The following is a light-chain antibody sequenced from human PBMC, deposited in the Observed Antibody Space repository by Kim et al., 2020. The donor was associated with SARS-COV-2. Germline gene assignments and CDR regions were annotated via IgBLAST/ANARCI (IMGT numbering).Light chain of an antibody. V-gene: IGLV6-57*04. CDR2: EDD. CDR1: SGSIVDNY. J-gene: IGLJ2*01. Sequence: NFMLTQPHSVSESPGKTVTISCTRSSGSIVDNYVQWYQQRPGGVPTTVIYEDDQRPSGVSDRFSGSIDNSSNSASLTISGLRTEDEADYYCQSYNRDNVLFGGGTKVTVL. CDR3: QSYNRDNVL.